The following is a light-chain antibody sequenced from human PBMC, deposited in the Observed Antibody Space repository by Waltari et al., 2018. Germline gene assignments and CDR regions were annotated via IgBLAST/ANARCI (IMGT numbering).Light chain of an antibody. CDR2: YGT. J-gene: IGLJ2*01. CDR1: NIGSNS. Sequence: SDVLTQPPSVSLAPGKTARITCGENNIGSNSVHWYQQKPGQGTGLVIYYGTDRPSWLPERFSGSYSRSSATLTSSRVDAGDEADYYCQVWDGSSDHVLFGGGTKLTVL. CDR3: QVWDGSSDHVL. V-gene: IGLV3-21*04.